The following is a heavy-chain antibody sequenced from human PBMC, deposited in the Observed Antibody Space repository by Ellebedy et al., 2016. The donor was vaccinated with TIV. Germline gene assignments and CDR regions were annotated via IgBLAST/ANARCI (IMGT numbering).Heavy chain of an antibody. D-gene: IGHD1-26*01. CDR2: ISYDGSNK. V-gene: IGHV3-30*03. J-gene: IGHJ4*02. CDR1: GFTFSSYG. Sequence: PGGSLRLSCAASGFTFSSYGMHWVRQAPGKGLEWVAVISYDGSNKYYADSVKGRFTISRDNSKNTLYLQMNSLRAEDTAVYYCASQPGSGSHGYWGQGTLVTVSS. CDR3: ASQPGSGSHGY.